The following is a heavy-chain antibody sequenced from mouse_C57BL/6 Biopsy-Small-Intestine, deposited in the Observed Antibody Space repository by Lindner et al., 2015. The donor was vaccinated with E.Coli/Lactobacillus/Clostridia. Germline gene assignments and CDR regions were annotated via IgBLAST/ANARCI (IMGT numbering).Heavy chain of an antibody. V-gene: IGHV1-31*01. CDR3: ARRYYYGSSYDWYFDV. D-gene: IGHD1-1*01. Sequence: LQESGPELVKPGASVKISCKASGYSFTGYYMHWVKQSHGNILDWIGYIYPYNGVSSYNQKFKGKATLTVDKSSSTAYMELRSLTSEDSAVYYCARRYYYGSSYDWYFDVWGTGTTVTVSS. CDR1: GYSFTGYY. CDR2: IYPYNGVS. J-gene: IGHJ1*03.